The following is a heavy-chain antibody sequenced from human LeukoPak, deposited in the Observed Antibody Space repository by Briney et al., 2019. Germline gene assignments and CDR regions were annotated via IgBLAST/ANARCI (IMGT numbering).Heavy chain of an antibody. CDR1: GYTFTGYY. V-gene: IGHV1-2*02. Sequence: ASVKVSCKASGYTFTGYYMHWVRQAPGQGLEWMGWINPNSGGTNYAQKFQGRVTMTRDTSISTAYMELSRLRSDDTAVYYCARRRIVGATAPYDYWGQGTLVTVSS. CDR2: INPNSGGT. J-gene: IGHJ4*02. D-gene: IGHD1-26*01. CDR3: ARRRIVGATAPYDY.